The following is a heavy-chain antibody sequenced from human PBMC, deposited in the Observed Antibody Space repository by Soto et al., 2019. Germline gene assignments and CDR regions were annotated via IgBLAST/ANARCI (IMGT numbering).Heavy chain of an antibody. J-gene: IGHJ4*02. CDR3: AKDRNYPRDYFHY. CDR1: GGSFSGYY. D-gene: IGHD1-7*01. V-gene: IGHV4-34*01. CDR2: INHSGST. Sequence: PSETLSLTCAVYGGSFSGYYWSWIRQPPGKGLEWIGEINHSGSTNYNPSLKSRVTISVDTSKNQFSLKLSSVTAADTAVYYCAKDRNYPRDYFHYWGQGTLVTVSS.